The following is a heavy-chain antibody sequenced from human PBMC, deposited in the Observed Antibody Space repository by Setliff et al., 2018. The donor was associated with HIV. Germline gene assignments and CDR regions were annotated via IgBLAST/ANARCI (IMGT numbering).Heavy chain of an antibody. CDR3: ARHSGGSFYNFWSGDYYYYMDV. V-gene: IGHV4-38-2*01. D-gene: IGHD3-3*01. CDR2: IYHSGST. CDR1: GYSISSGYY. J-gene: IGHJ6*03. Sequence: PSETLSLTCAVSGYSISSGYYWGWIRQPPGKGLEWIGSIYHSGSTYYNPSLKSRVTISVDTSKNQFSLKLSSVTAADTAVYYCARHSGGSFYNFWSGDYYYYMDVWGKGTTVTVSS.